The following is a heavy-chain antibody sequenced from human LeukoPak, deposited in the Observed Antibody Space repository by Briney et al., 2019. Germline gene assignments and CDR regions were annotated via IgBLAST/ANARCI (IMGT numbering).Heavy chain of an antibody. CDR2: IYSGGST. Sequence: PGGSLRLSCAASGFTVSSNYMSWVRQAPGKGLEWVSVIYSGGSTYYADSVKGRFTISRDNSKNTLYLQMNSLRAEDTAVYYCARENSEYYYDSSGYAFDIWGQGTMVTVSS. CDR3: ARENSEYYYDSSGYAFDI. J-gene: IGHJ3*02. V-gene: IGHV3-53*01. CDR1: GFTVSSNY. D-gene: IGHD3-22*01.